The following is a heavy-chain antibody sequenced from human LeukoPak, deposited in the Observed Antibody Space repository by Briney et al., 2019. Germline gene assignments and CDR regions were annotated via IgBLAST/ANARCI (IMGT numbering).Heavy chain of an antibody. D-gene: IGHD2-15*01. CDR2: IIPIFGTT. Sequence: SVKVSCKASGCTFSSYAISWVRQAPGQGLEWMGWIIPIFGTTNYAQKFQGRVTITADKSTSTAYMDLSSLRSEDTAVYYCARGPDCGGGSCYPYFDNWGQGTLVTVSS. V-gene: IGHV1-69*06. CDR3: ARGPDCGGGSCYPYFDN. CDR1: GCTFSSYA. J-gene: IGHJ4*02.